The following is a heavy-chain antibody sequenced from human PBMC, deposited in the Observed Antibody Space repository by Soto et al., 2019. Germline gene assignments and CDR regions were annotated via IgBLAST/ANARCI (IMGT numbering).Heavy chain of an antibody. CDR1: GGSISRYY. J-gene: IGHJ6*02. V-gene: IGHV4-59*01. Sequence: SETLSLTCTVSGGSISRYYWSWIRQPPGKGLEWIGYIYYSGSTNYNPSLKSRVTISVDTSKNQFSLKLSSVTAADTAVYYCARDRYCSGGSCRRTSYYYYGMDVWGQGTTVTVSS. D-gene: IGHD2-15*01. CDR3: ARDRYCSGGSCRRTSYYYYGMDV. CDR2: IYYSGST.